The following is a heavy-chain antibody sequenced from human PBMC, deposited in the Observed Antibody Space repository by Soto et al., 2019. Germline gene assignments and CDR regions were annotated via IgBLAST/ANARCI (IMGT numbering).Heavy chain of an antibody. V-gene: IGHV3-49*03. CDR2: IRSKAYGGTT. CDR3: TRGSYCSSTSCLSQPPDY. CDR1: GFTFGDYA. Sequence: PGGSLRLSCTASGFTFGDYAMSWFRQAPGKGLEWVGFIRSKAYGGTTEYAASVKGRFTISRDDSNSIAYLQMNSLKTEDTAVYYCTRGSYCSSTSCLSQPPDYWGQGTLVTV. D-gene: IGHD2-2*01. J-gene: IGHJ4*02.